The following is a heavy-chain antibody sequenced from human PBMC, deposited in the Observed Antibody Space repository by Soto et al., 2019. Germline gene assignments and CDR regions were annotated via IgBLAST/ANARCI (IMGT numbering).Heavy chain of an antibody. CDR2: INSDGSST. D-gene: IGHD5-12*01. J-gene: IGHJ6*02. CDR1: GFTFSSYW. CDR3: TSGGFRWATRYYYYGMDV. Sequence: GGSLRLSCASSGFTFSSYWMHWVRQAPGKGLVWVSRINSDGSSTSYADSVKGRFTISRDNAKNTLYLQMNSLRAEDTAVYYCTSGGFRWATRYYYYGMDVWGQGTTVTVSS. V-gene: IGHV3-74*01.